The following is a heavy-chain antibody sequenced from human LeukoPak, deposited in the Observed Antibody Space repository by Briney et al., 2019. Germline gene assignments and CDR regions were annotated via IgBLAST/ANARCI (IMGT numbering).Heavy chain of an antibody. CDR1: GSIFSYYG. J-gene: IGHJ4*02. V-gene: IGHV3-33*01. CDR2: IWPDGTIQ. D-gene: IGHD2-8*02. CDR3: ARHNHDWGWDF. Sequence: GGSLRLSCAASGSIFSYYGMHWVRQAPGKGLEWLAVIWPDGTIQYYADPVKGRFTISRDNSKNTLYLQLTGLRADDSAVYYCARHNHDWGWDFWGQGAQVTVSS.